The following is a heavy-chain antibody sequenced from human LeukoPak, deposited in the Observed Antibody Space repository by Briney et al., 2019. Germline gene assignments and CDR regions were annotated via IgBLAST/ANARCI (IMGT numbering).Heavy chain of an antibody. CDR2: ISGSGGST. CDR3: ARDGSRFGALDY. CDR1: GLSFSQYA. V-gene: IGHV3-23*01. J-gene: IGHJ4*02. D-gene: IGHD3-10*01. Sequence: PGGSLRLSCTDSGLSFSQYAINWVRQAPGKGLEWVSAISGSGGSTYYADSVKGRFTISRDNSKNALYLQMNSLRAEDTAVYYCARDGSRFGALDYWGQGTLVTVSS.